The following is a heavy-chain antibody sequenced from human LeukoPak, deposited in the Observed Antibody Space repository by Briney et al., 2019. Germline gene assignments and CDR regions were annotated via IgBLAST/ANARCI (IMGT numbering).Heavy chain of an antibody. CDR1: GGSISSYY. V-gene: IGHV4-59*01. CDR3: VREHDWGDFDY. CDR2: ISYIGNT. Sequence: KPSETLSLTCTVSGGSISSYYWSWIRQPPGKELGWIGYISYIGNTNYNPSLKSRVTISKDTSKNQFSLKLSSVTAADTAVYYCVREHDWGDFDYWGQGALVTVSS. D-gene: IGHD3-9*01. J-gene: IGHJ4*02.